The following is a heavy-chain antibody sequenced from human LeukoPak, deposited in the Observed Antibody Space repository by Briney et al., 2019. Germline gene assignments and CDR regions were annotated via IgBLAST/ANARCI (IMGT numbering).Heavy chain of an antibody. CDR2: ISSNGGST. CDR3: NGGYDFRGGTYYNGIDV. V-gene: IGHV3-64D*06. J-gene: IGHJ6*02. Sequence: GGSLRLSCSASGFTFSSYAMHWVRQAPGKGLEYVSAISSNGGSTYYADSVKGRFTISRDNSKNTLYPQMSSLRAEDTAVYYCNGGYDFRGGTYYNGIDVWGQGTTVTVSS. D-gene: IGHD5-12*01. CDR1: GFTFSSYA.